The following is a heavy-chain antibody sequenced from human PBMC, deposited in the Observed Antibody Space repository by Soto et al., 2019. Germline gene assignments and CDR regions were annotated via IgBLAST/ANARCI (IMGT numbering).Heavy chain of an antibody. Sequence: QVQLVQSGAEVKKPGSSVKVSCKASGDTFNTYAINWVRQAPGQGLEWMGEIIPLFGTTNHAQKFQGRVTITADETTRTGYMELSSLRSDDTAVYYCARRTVVPGASLSYYGMDVWGQGTTVTVSS. CDR2: IIPLFGTT. D-gene: IGHD2-2*01. CDR1: GDTFNTYA. J-gene: IGHJ6*02. V-gene: IGHV1-69*01. CDR3: ARRTVVPGASLSYYGMDV.